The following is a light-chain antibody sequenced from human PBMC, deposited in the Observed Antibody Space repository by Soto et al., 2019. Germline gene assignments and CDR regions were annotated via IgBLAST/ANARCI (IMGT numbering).Light chain of an antibody. CDR1: SRDVGGYNY. Sequence: QSVLTQPPSASGPPGQSVTISCTGTSRDVGGYNYVSWYQQHPGKAPKLIIFEVTKRPSGVPDRFSGSKSANTASLTVSGLQAEDEAEYYCTSYGGANTVVFGGGTKLTVL. CDR3: TSYGGANTVV. J-gene: IGLJ2*01. CDR2: EVT. V-gene: IGLV2-8*01.